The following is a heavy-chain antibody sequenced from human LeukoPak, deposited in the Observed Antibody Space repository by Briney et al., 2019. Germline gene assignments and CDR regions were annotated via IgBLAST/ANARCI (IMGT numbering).Heavy chain of an antibody. J-gene: IGHJ4*02. CDR3: ARDLYGSSWYANLDY. Sequence: PGGSLRLSCAASGFTFDDYAMHWVRQAPGKGLEWVSGISWNSGSIGYADSVKGRFTISRDNAKNSLYLQMNSLRAEDTALYYCARDLYGSSWYANLDYWGQGTLVTVSS. CDR1: GFTFDDYA. V-gene: IGHV3-9*01. CDR2: ISWNSGSI. D-gene: IGHD6-13*01.